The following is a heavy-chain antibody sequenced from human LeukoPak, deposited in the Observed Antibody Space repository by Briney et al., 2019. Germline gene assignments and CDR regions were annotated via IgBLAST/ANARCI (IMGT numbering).Heavy chain of an antibody. CDR1: GFTFSSYA. CDR3: AKTKESTLSLFSYFDY. CDR2: ISGSGGST. J-gene: IGHJ4*02. V-gene: IGHV3-23*01. D-gene: IGHD2-2*01. Sequence: GGSLRLSCAASGFTFSSYAMSWVRQAPGKGLEWVSAISGSGGSTYYADSVKGRFTISRDNSKNTLYLQMNSLRAEDTAVYYCAKTKESTLSLFSYFDYWGQGTLVTVSS.